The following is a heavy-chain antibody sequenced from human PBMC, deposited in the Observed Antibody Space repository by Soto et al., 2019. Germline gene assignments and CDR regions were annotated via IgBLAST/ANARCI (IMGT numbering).Heavy chain of an antibody. J-gene: IGHJ4*02. V-gene: IGHV4-59*01. D-gene: IGHD6-13*01. Sequence: SETLSLTCTVSGGSISSYYWSWIRQPPGKGLEWIGYIYYSGSTNYNPSLKSRVTISVDTSKNQFSLKLSSVTAADTAVYYCARGKYSSSWYYFDYWGQGTLVTVS. CDR1: GGSISSYY. CDR3: ARGKYSSSWYYFDY. CDR2: IYYSGST.